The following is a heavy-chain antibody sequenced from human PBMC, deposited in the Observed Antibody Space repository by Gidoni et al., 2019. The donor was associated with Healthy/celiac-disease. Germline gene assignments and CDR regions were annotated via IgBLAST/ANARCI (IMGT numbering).Heavy chain of an antibody. D-gene: IGHD6-19*01. CDR3: AKDLEQWLYAFVI. J-gene: IGHJ3*02. CDR2: ISYDGSNK. Sequence: KGLERVAVISYDGSNKYYADSVKGRFTISRDNSKNTLYLQMNSLRAEDTAVYYCAKDLEQWLYAFVIWGQGTMVTVSS. V-gene: IGHV3-30*18.